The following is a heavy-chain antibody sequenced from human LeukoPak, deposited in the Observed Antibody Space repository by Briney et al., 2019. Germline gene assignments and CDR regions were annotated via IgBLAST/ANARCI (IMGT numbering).Heavy chain of an antibody. D-gene: IGHD1-7*01. CDR3: AKDISDNWNYVGAFDI. V-gene: IGHV3-9*01. CDR2: ISWNSGSI. J-gene: IGHJ3*02. Sequence: PGRSLRLSCAASGFTFDDYAMHWVRQAPGKGLEWVSGISWNSGSIGYADSVKGRFTISRDNAKNSLYLQMNSLRAEDTALYYCAKDISDNWNYVGAFDIWSQGTMVTVSS. CDR1: GFTFDDYA.